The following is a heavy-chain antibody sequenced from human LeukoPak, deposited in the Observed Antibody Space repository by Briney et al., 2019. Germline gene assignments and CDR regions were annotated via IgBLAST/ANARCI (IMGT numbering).Heavy chain of an antibody. CDR3: AKHSNSWYSQTYMDV. D-gene: IGHD2-2*01. J-gene: IGHJ6*03. CDR1: GFTFSSYA. V-gene: IGHV3-23*01. Sequence: GGSLRLSCAASGFTFSSYAMSWVRQAPGKGLEWVSGISGSGSSTYYADSVKGRFTISRDNSKSTLYMQMNSLRAEDTAVYYCAKHSNSWYSQTYMDVWGKGTTVTVSS. CDR2: ISGSGSST.